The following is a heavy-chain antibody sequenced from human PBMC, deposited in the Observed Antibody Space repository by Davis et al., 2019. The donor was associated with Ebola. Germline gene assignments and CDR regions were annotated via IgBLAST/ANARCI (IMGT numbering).Heavy chain of an antibody. Sequence: PGGSLRLSCTASGFTFGDYAMSWVRQAPGKGLEWVGFIRSKAYGGTTEYAASVKGRFTIPRDDSKSIAYLQMNSLKTEDTAVYYCTRSMIVVVPAAVDYWGQGTLVTVSS. J-gene: IGHJ4*02. D-gene: IGHD2-2*01. V-gene: IGHV3-49*04. CDR2: IRSKAYGGTT. CDR3: TRSMIVVVPAAVDY. CDR1: GFTFGDYA.